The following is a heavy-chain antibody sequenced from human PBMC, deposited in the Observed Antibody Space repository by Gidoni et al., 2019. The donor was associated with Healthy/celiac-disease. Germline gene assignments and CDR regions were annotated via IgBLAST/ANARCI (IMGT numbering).Heavy chain of an antibody. CDR2: ISSSSSYI. V-gene: IGHV3-21*01. CDR3: ARAPGYGPFDAFDI. Sequence: CAASGFTFSSYSMNWVRQAPGKGLEWVSSISSSSSYIYYADSVKGRCTISRDNAKNSLYLQMNSLRAEDTAVYYCARAPGYGPFDAFDIWGQGTMVTVSS. D-gene: IGHD1-1*01. CDR1: GFTFSSYS. J-gene: IGHJ3*02.